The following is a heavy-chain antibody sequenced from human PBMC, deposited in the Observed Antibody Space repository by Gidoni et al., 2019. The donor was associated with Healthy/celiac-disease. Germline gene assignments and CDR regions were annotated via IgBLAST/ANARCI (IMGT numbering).Heavy chain of an antibody. CDR2: IYSGGST. J-gene: IGHJ3*02. CDR1: GFTVSSTY. Sequence: EVQLVASGGGLVQPGGSLRLSCAASGFTVSSTYMSWVRQAPGKGLEWVSVIYSGGSTYYADSVKGRFTISRDISKNTLYLQMNSLRAEDTAVYYCARSHIAAAGSGAFDIWGQGTMVTVSS. D-gene: IGHD6-13*01. CDR3: ARSHIAAAGSGAFDI. V-gene: IGHV3-66*01.